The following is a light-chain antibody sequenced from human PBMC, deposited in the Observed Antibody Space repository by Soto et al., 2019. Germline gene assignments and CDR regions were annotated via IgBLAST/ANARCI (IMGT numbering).Light chain of an antibody. Sequence: QSALTQPASVSGSPGQSITISCTGTSSDVGGYNYVSWYQQHPGKAPKLIIYEVSYRPSGISYRVSGSKSGNTASLTISGLRAEDEADYYCTSYTSSSTLLFGGGTKVTVL. J-gene: IGLJ3*02. V-gene: IGLV2-14*01. CDR1: SSDVGGYNY. CDR2: EVS. CDR3: TSYTSSSTLL.